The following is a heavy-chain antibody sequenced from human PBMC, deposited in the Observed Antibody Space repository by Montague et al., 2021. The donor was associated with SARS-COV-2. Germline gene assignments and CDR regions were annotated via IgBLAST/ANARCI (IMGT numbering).Heavy chain of an antibody. D-gene: IGHD2-15*01. CDR3: ARKVVLADRFDF. Sequence: SETLSLTCTVSGGSISSYYWSWIRQPPGKGLEWIGYIYYSGSTNYNPSLKSRVPISVDTSKNQFSLKVTSVTAADTAVYYCARKVVLADRFDFWGHGTLVTVSS. CDR2: IYYSGST. J-gene: IGHJ4*01. V-gene: IGHV4-59*13. CDR1: GGSISSYY.